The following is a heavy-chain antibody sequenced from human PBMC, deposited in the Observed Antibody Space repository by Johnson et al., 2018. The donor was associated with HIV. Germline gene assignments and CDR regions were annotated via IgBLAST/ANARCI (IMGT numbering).Heavy chain of an antibody. CDR3: ARDEGLDYGASLGAFDI. CDR2: ISWNSGSI. V-gene: IGHV3-9*01. Sequence: VQLVESGGGLVQPGRSLRLSCAASGFTFDDYAMHWVRQAPGKGLEWVSGISWNSGSIGYADSVKGRFTISRDNAKNSLYLQMNSLRAEDTALYYCARDEGLDYGASLGAFDILGQGTMVTVSS. J-gene: IGHJ3*02. D-gene: IGHD4-17*01. CDR1: GFTFDDYA.